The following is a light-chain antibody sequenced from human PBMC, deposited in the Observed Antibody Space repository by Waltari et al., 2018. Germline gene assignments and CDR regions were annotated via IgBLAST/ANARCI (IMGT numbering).Light chain of an antibody. J-gene: IGKJ2*01. CDR3: QQYNNWPPYT. Sequence: EIVMTQSPATLSVSPGERATLSCRASQRVSSNLAWYQPTPGQAPMLLIYGASTRATGIPARFSGSGSGTEFTLTISSLQSEDFAVYYCQQYNNWPPYTFGQGTKLEIK. CDR1: QRVSSN. CDR2: GAS. V-gene: IGKV3-15*01.